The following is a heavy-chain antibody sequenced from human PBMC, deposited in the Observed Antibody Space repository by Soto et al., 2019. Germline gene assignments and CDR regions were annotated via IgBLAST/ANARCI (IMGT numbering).Heavy chain of an antibody. V-gene: IGHV1-8*01. CDR3: ARFRYGDYEDAFDI. CDR1: GYTFTSYD. J-gene: IGHJ3*02. CDR2: MNPNSGNT. Sequence: GASVKVSCKASGYTFTSYDINWVRQATGQGLEWMGWMNPNSGNTGYAQKFQGRVTMTRNTSISTAYMELSSLRSEDTAVYYCARFRYGDYEDAFDIWGQGTMVTVSS. D-gene: IGHD4-17*01.